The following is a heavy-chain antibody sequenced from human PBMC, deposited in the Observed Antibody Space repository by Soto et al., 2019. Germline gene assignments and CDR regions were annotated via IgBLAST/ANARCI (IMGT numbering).Heavy chain of an antibody. CDR2: INRCGSI. V-gene: IGHV3-66*01. CDR1: GFTVSSKD. J-gene: IGHJ6*03. CDR3: TRDDGRCSGGTCYGIPMDV. D-gene: IGHD2-15*01. Sequence: EVQLVESGGGLVQPGGPLRLSCAVSGFTVSSKDMSWVRQAPGKGLEWVSLINRCGSISCAVSVKGRFTISRANSETTLYLQMSTLGVEDTSVYYCTRDDGRCSGGTCYGIPMDVCGEGNNVIVYS.